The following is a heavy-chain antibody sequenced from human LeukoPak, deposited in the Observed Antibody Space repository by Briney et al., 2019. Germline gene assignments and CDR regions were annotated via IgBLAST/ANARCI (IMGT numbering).Heavy chain of an antibody. CDR1: GGSISSYY. CDR3: ASSSGQYCSSTSCYPVYFDY. V-gene: IGHV4-4*07. CDR2: IYTSGST. Sequence: PSETLSLTCTVSGGSISSYYWSWVRQPAGKGLEWIGRIYTSGSTNYNPSLKSRVTMSVDTSKNQFSLKLSSVTAVDTAVYYCASSSGQYCSSTSCYPVYFDYWGQGTLVTVSS. D-gene: IGHD2-2*01. J-gene: IGHJ4*02.